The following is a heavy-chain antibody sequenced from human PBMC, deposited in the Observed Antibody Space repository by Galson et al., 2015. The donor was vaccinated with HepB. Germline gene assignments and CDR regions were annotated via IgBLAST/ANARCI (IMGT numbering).Heavy chain of an antibody. V-gene: IGHV3-23*01. Sequence: SLRLSCAASGFTFSSYAMSWVRQAPGKGLEWVSVISNSGGSSYYADPVKGLFTISRENSKNTLYLQMNSLRGEDTAVYYWAKLYSGSDLSAFHIWCQGTMVTVSS. CDR1: GFTFSSYA. D-gene: IGHD1-26*01. J-gene: IGHJ3*02. CDR3: AKLYSGSDLSAFHI. CDR2: ISNSGGSS.